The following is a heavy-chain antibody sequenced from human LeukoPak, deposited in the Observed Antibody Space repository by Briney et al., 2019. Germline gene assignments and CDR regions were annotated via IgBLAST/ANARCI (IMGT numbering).Heavy chain of an antibody. Sequence: SETLSLTCGVSGGSTTTTNFWSWVRQPPGGGLEWIGEISLAGRTRYNPSLESRVTISIDKSKNHLYLNLDSVTAADTAVYYCSRESGPFCPFGHWGQGTLVAVTS. CDR1: GGSTTTTNF. CDR2: ISLAGRT. CDR3: SRESGPFCPFGH. V-gene: IGHV4-4*02. J-gene: IGHJ4*02. D-gene: IGHD1-26*01.